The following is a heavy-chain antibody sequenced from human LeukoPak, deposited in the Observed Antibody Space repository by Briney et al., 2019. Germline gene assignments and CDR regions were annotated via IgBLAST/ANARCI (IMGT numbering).Heavy chain of an antibody. V-gene: IGHV3-9*01. CDR3: AKGRCYDGSGHLDY. CDR2: ISWNSGSI. D-gene: IGHD3-22*01. J-gene: IGHJ4*02. CDR1: GFTFDDYA. Sequence: PGRSLRLSCAASGFTFDDYAMHWVRQAPGKGLEWVSGISWNSGSIGYADSVKGRFTISRDNAKNSLYLQMISLRVEDTALYYCAKGRCYDGSGHLDYWGPGTLVTVSS.